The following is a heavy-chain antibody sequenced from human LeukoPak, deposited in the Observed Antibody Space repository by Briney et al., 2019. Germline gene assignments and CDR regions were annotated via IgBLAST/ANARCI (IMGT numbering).Heavy chain of an antibody. Sequence: GGSLRLSCAASGLRFRAYWMDWLRQAPGMGLEWVASIKLDGSQRDYVDSVMGRFTISRDNAQNSLYLQMNSLRVENTAVYYCARDDASSSFTYWGQGALVTVSS. CDR2: IKLDGSQR. D-gene: IGHD3-16*01. V-gene: IGHV3-7*01. CDR1: GLRFRAYW. CDR3: ARDDASSSFTY. J-gene: IGHJ4*02.